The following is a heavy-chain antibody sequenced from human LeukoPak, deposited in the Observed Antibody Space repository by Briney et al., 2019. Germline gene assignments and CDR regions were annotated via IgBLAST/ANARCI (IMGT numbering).Heavy chain of an antibody. V-gene: IGHV4-38-2*02. CDR3: ARDAHYCPNGVCYDNSFDP. D-gene: IGHD2-8*01. J-gene: IGHJ5*02. CDR1: AESFSDYY. Sequence: PSETLSLTCAVYAESFSDYYWAWIRQPPGKGLEWIGSIYYNEDTYYNPSLGSRVMISVDTSRNQFSLKLNSVTAADTAVYYCARDAHYCPNGVCYDNSFDPWGQGTLVTVSS. CDR2: IYYNEDT.